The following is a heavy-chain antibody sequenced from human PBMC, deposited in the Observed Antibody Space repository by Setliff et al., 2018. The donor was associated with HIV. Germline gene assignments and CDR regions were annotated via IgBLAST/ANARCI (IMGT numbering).Heavy chain of an antibody. CDR1: SGSFSSRHY. V-gene: IGHV4-39*01. Sequence: PSETLSLTCTDSSGSFSSRHYWGWIRQSPGKGLEWIGSVSYSGTTYYNPSLRSRITISVDTSKNQFSLIVSSVTAADTATYYCARHQSGYNFSPFDNWGLGSLVTVSS. CDR2: VSYSGTT. J-gene: IGHJ4*02. D-gene: IGHD5-12*01. CDR3: ARHQSGYNFSPFDN.